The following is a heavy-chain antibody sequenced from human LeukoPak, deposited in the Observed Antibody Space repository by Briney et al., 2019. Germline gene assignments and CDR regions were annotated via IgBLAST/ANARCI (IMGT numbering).Heavy chain of an antibody. V-gene: IGHV3-66*01. CDR2: IYRGGST. CDR3: ARWGVGTAFNYYFYY. CDR1: GFTVSTNY. Sequence: GGSLRLSSTASGFTVSTNYVSWVRQAPGKGLEWVSTIYRGGSTYYADSVKGRFTISRDNSKNTVYLQINTLRVEDTAVYYCARWGVGTAFNYYFYYWGQLALITV. J-gene: IGHJ4*02. D-gene: IGHD1-7*01.